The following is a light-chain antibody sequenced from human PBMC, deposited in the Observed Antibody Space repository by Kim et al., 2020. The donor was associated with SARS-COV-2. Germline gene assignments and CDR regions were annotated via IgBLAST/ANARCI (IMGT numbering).Light chain of an antibody. V-gene: IGKV3-20*01. J-gene: IGKJ2*02. CDR1: QSVSSSY. Sequence: EIVLTQSPGTLSLSPWERATLSCRTSQSVSSSYLAWYQQKPGQAPRLLIYGASNRATGIPDRFTGSGSGTDFTLTISRLEPEDFAVYYCQQYGNSQCTFGQGTKLEI. CDR2: GAS. CDR3: QQYGNSQCT.